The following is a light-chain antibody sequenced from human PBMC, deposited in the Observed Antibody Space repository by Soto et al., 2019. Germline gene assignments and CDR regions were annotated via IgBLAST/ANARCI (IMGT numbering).Light chain of an antibody. CDR1: QAISTW. V-gene: IGKV1D-12*01. Sequence: DIQMTQSPSSVSASVGDRVTITCRASQAISTWLAWYQQKPGKAPKLLIYAASNLHTGVPSRFSGSGSGTDFTLTISSLQPDDFAPYYCQPSNSFPRTFGQGTKVDIK. CDR2: AAS. J-gene: IGKJ1*01. CDR3: QPSNSFPRT.